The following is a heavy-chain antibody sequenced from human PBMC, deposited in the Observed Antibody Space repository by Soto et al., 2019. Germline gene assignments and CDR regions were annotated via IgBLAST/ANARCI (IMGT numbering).Heavy chain of an antibody. Sequence: ASVKVSCKASGYTFTSYGISWVRQAPGQGLEWMGWISAYNGNTNYAQKLQGRVTMTTDTSTSTAYMELRSLRSDDTAVYYCARDYRTGQVGATTADYWGQGTLVTVSS. D-gene: IGHD1-26*01. V-gene: IGHV1-18*01. CDR1: GYTFTSYG. CDR2: ISAYNGNT. J-gene: IGHJ4*02. CDR3: ARDYRTGQVGATTADY.